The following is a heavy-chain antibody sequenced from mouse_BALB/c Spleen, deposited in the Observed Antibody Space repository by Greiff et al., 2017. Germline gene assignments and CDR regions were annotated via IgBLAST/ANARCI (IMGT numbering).Heavy chain of an antibody. Sequence: VQLQQSGPELVKPGASVKMSCKASGYTFTSYVMHWVKQKPGQGLEWIGYINPYNDGTKYNEKFKGKATLTSDKSSSTAYMDLSSLTSEDSAVYYCARGRITTVVATRGAMDYWGQGTSVTVSS. CDR3: ARGRITTVVATRGAMDY. J-gene: IGHJ4*01. CDR1: GYTFTSYV. V-gene: IGHV1-14*01. D-gene: IGHD1-1*01. CDR2: INPYNDGT.